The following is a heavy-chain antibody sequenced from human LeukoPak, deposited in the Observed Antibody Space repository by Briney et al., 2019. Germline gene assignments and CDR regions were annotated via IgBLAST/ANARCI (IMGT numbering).Heavy chain of an antibody. CDR1: GFTFDDYA. J-gene: IGHJ4*02. CDR3: AKDWGYDILTGLDY. D-gene: IGHD3-9*01. V-gene: IGHV3-9*01. Sequence: PGGSLRLSCAASGFTFDDYAMHWVRQAPGKGLEWVSGISWNSGSIAYADSVKGRFTISRDNAKNFLYLQMNSLRAEDTALYYCAKDWGYDILTGLDYWGRGTLVTVSS. CDR2: ISWNSGSI.